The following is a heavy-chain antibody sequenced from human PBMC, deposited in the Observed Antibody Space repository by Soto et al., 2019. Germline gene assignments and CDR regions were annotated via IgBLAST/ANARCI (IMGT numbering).Heavy chain of an antibody. D-gene: IGHD3-3*01. CDR2: IDPSDSYT. CDR1: GYSFTSYW. Sequence: PGESLKTFCKGSGYSFTSYWVSWVRQMPGKGLEWTGRIDPSDSYTNYSPSFQGHVTISANKSISTAYLQWSGLKASDTAMYYCARDYDSFYGMDVWGQGTTVTVSS. CDR3: ARDYDSFYGMDV. V-gene: IGHV5-10-1*01. J-gene: IGHJ6*02.